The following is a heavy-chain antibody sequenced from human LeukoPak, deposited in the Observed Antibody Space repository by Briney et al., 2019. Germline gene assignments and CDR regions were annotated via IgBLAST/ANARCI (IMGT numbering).Heavy chain of an antibody. Sequence: ASVKVSCKASGYTFTSYYMHWVRQAPGQGLEWMGIINPSGGSASYAQKFQGRVTMTRDTSTSTVYMELSSLRSEDTAVYYCARDVHCSGGSCYYYGMDVWGKGTTVTVSS. CDR2: INPSGGSA. CDR1: GYTFTSYY. J-gene: IGHJ6*04. D-gene: IGHD2-15*01. V-gene: IGHV1-46*01. CDR3: ARDVHCSGGSCYYYGMDV.